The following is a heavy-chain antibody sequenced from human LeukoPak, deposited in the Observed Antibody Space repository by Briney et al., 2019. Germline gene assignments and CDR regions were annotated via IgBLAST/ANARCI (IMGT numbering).Heavy chain of an antibody. V-gene: IGHV3-23*01. D-gene: IGHD6-6*01. Sequence: QRGGPLRLSCAASGFPFSSYDMSGAREARGEGLEWVLAFSGSGGSTYYADSVKGRFTISTDQSKSTLYLQMNSLRAEDTAVYYCAKGPGSSSSGAVGYFDHWGQETLVTVSS. CDR3: AKGPGSSSSGAVGYFDH. J-gene: IGHJ4*02. CDR1: GFPFSSYD. CDR2: FSGSGGST.